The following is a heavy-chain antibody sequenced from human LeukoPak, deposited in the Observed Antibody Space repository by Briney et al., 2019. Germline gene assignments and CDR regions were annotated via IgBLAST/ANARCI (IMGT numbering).Heavy chain of an antibody. Sequence: SETLSLTCAVSGYSISSGYYWGWIRQPPGKGLEWIGSIYHSGSTYYNPSLKSRVTISVDTSKNQFSLKLSSVTAADTAVYYCARLDYSDIYFDYWGQGALVTVSS. CDR1: GYSISSGYY. CDR2: IYHSGST. J-gene: IGHJ4*02. V-gene: IGHV4-38-2*01. CDR3: ARLDYSDIYFDY. D-gene: IGHD3-22*01.